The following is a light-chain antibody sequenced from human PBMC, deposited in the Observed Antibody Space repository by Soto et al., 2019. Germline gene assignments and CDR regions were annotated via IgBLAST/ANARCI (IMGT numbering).Light chain of an antibody. V-gene: IGKV1-5*03. CDR1: QSISSW. CDR2: QAS. Sequence: DIQMTQSPSTLSASVGDRVTITCRASQSISSWLAWYQQKPGKAPKLLIYQASRLQSGVPSRFSGSGSGTEITLPISSVQPDDFATYYCQSGVTFGGGTKVEIK. J-gene: IGKJ4*01. CDR3: QSGVT.